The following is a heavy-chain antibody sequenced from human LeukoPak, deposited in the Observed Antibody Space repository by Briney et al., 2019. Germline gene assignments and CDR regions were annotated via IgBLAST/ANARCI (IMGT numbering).Heavy chain of an antibody. Sequence: GGSLRLSCAASGFTFSSYAMHWVRQAPGKGLEWVAVISYDGSNKYYADSVKGRFTISRDNSKNTLHLQMNSLRAEDTAVYYCARGAPPHFDYWGQGTLVTVSS. V-gene: IGHV3-30*04. CDR1: GFTFSSYA. CDR3: ARGAPPHFDY. J-gene: IGHJ4*02. CDR2: ISYDGSNK.